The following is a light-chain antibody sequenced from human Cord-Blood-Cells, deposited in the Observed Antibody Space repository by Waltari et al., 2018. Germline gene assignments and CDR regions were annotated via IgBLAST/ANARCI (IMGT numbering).Light chain of an antibody. CDR1: SSDVGSYNR. Sequence: QSALTQPPSVSGSPGQSVTIPCTGTSSDVGSYNRVSWYQQPHGTAPKLMIYEVSNRPSGVPDRFSGSKSGNTASLTISGLQAEDEADYYCSSYTSSSTYVFGTGTKVTVL. J-gene: IGLJ1*01. CDR3: SSYTSSSTYV. CDR2: EVS. V-gene: IGLV2-18*02.